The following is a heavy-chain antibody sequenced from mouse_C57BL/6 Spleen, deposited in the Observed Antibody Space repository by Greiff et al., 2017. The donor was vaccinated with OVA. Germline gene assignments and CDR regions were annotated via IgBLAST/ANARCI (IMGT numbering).Heavy chain of an antibody. CDR1: GYTFTSYW. Sequence: QVQLQQPGAELVMPGASVKLSCKASGYTFTSYWMHWVKQRPGQGLEWIGEIDPSDSYTNYNQKFKGKSTFTVDKSSSTAYMQLSSLTSEDSAVYYCARREDYYGSSYHFDVWGTGTTVTVSS. CDR3: ARREDYYGSSYHFDV. J-gene: IGHJ1*03. CDR2: IDPSDSYT. V-gene: IGHV1-69*01. D-gene: IGHD1-1*01.